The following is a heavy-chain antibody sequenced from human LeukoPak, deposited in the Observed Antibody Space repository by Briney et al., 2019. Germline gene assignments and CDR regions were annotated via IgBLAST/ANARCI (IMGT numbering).Heavy chain of an antibody. CDR3: AREFSGSNYGFPFDY. J-gene: IGHJ4*02. CDR2: ISSSSSTI. D-gene: IGHD1-26*01. CDR1: GFTFSSYS. Sequence: GGSLRLSCAASGFTFSSYSMNWVRQAPGKGLEWVSYISSSSSTIYYADSVKGRFTISRDNAKNSRYLQMNSLRAEDTAVYYCAREFSGSNYGFPFDYWGQGTLVTVSS. V-gene: IGHV3-48*01.